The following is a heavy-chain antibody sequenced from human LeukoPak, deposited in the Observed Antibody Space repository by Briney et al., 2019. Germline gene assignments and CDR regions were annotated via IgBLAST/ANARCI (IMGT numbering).Heavy chain of an antibody. J-gene: IGHJ6*03. Sequence: PGGSLRLSCAASGFTFSSYSMNWVRQAPGRGLEWVSSISSSSSYIYYADSVKGRFTISRDNAKNSLYLQMNSLRAEDTAVYYCARDGDYDILTDDYMDVWGKGTTVTVSS. D-gene: IGHD3-9*01. CDR2: ISSSSSYI. V-gene: IGHV3-21*01. CDR3: ARDGDYDILTDDYMDV. CDR1: GFTFSSYS.